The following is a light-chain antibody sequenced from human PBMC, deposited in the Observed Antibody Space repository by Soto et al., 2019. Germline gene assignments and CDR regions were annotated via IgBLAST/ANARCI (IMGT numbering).Light chain of an antibody. Sequence: ALTQPASVSGSPGQSITISCTGTSSDVGSYNLVSWYQQHPGKAPKLMIYEVSKRPSGVSNRFSGSKSGNTASLTISGLQAEDEADYYCCSYAGSSTFAFYVFGTGTKVTVL. CDR2: EVS. J-gene: IGLJ1*01. CDR1: SSDVGSYNL. CDR3: CSYAGSSTFAFYV. V-gene: IGLV2-23*02.